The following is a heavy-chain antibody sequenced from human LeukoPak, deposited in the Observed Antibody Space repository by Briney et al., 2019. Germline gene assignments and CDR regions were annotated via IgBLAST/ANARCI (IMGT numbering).Heavy chain of an antibody. CDR2: IYYSGST. J-gene: IGHJ4*02. CDR3: ARLEVALIDY. V-gene: IGHV4-39*01. CDR1: GGSISSYY. Sequence: KTSETLSLTCTVSGGSISSYYWSWIRQPPGKGLEWIGSIYYSGSTYYNPSLKSRVTISVDTSKNQFSLKLSSVTAADTAMYYCARLEVALIDYWGQGTLVTVSS. D-gene: IGHD4/OR15-4a*01.